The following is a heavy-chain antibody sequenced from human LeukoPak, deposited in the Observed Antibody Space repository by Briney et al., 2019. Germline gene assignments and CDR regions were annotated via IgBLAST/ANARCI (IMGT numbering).Heavy chain of an antibody. CDR1: GGSISSSNW. CDR3: ARGGGYYDGSGYYYVHYFDY. V-gene: IGHV4-4*02. Sequence: SETLSLTCAVSGGSISSSNWWSWVRQPPGKGLEWIGEIYHSGSTNHNPSLKGRVIISVDKAKNQFSLKLSSVTAADTAVYYCARGGGYYDGSGYYYVHYFDYWGQGTLVTVSS. CDR2: IYHSGST. J-gene: IGHJ4*02. D-gene: IGHD3-22*01.